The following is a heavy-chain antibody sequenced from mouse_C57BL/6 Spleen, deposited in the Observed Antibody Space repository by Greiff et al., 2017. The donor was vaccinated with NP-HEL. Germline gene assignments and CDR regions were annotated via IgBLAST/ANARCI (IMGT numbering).Heavy chain of an antibody. V-gene: IGHV1-15*01. J-gene: IGHJ2*01. CDR3: TRGGTGRYYCEC. D-gene: IGHD1-1*01. CDR2: IDPDTGGT. Sequence: QVQLQQSGAELVRPGASVTLSCKASGYTFTDYEMHWVKQTPVHGLEWIGAIDPDTGGTAYNQKFKGKAILTADKSSSTAYMELRSLTSEDSAVYYGTRGGTGRYYCECWGQGATLSVSS. CDR1: GYTFTDYE.